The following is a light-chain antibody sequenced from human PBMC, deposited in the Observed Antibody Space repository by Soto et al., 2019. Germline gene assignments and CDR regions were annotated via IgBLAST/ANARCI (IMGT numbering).Light chain of an antibody. CDR1: SSNIGSHT. CDR3: AAWDDSLKGVI. J-gene: IGLJ2*01. CDR2: SNN. V-gene: IGLV1-44*01. Sequence: QSVLTQPPSASGTPGQRITISCSGSSSNIGSHTVNWHQQVPGTAPKLLIYSNNERPSGVPDRFSGSKSGTSASLAISGLQSGDEADYYCAAWDDSLKGVIFGGGTQLT.